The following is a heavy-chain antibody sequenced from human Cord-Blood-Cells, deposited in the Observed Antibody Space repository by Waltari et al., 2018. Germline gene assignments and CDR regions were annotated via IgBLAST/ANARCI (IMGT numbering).Heavy chain of an antibody. V-gene: IGHV3-72*01. J-gene: IGHJ3*02. CDR1: GFTFSDHY. D-gene: IGHD3-16*01. Sequence: EVQLVESGGGLVQPGGSLRLSCAASGFTFSDHYMDWVRQAPGKGLEWVGRTRNKANSYTTEYAASVKGRFTISRDDSKNSLYLQMNSLKTEDTAVYYCASDFMKRDAFDIWGQGTMVTVSS. CDR2: TRNKANSYTT. CDR3: ASDFMKRDAFDI.